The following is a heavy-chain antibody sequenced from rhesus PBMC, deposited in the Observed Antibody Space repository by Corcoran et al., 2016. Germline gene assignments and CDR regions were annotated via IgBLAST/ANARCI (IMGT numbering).Heavy chain of an antibody. J-gene: IGHJ4*01. V-gene: IGHV4-169*01. Sequence: QLQLQESGPGLVKPSETLSVTCAVSGGSISSNYWSWIRQPPGKGLEWIGRIYGSGRINNYNPSLKGRVTPSVDTSKNQFSLKLSSVTAADTAVYYCARALYSGRSYYWGQGVLVTVSS. CDR3: ARALYSGRSYY. CDR2: IYGSGRIN. CDR1: GGSISSNY. D-gene: IGHD3-16*01.